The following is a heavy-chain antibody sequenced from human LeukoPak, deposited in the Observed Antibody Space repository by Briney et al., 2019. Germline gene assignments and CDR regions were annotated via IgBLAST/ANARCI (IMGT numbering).Heavy chain of an antibody. V-gene: IGHV3-43*02. Sequence: RGALRLSCAASGFTFDDYAMHWVRQAPGKGLESVSLISGVGGSAYYADSVKCRFTISRDNSKNSLYLQMNSLRTEDTALYYCAKDEEYSSSSGPYYFDYWGQGTLVTVSS. CDR3: AKDEEYSSSSGPYYFDY. CDR1: GFTFDDYA. D-gene: IGHD6-6*01. CDR2: ISGVGGSA. J-gene: IGHJ4*02.